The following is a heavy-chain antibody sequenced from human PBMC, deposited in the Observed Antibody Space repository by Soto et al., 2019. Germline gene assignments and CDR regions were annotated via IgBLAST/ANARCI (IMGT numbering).Heavy chain of an antibody. CDR3: AKDSNKYSSSLRGRYFDY. Sequence: GGSLRLSCAASGFTFSSYEMNWVRQAPGKGLEWVSYISSSGSNTFYADYVKGRFTISRDNSKNTLLLQMNSLGAEDTAVYYCAKDSNKYSSSLRGRYFDYWGQGIGVTVSS. J-gene: IGHJ4*02. CDR1: GFTFSSYE. CDR2: ISSSGSNT. D-gene: IGHD4-4*01. V-gene: IGHV3-48*03.